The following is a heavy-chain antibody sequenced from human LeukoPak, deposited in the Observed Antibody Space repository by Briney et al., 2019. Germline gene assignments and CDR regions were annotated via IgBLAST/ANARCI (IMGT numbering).Heavy chain of an antibody. J-gene: IGHJ4*02. CDR3: TRTYSSSSIDY. D-gene: IGHD6-6*01. CDR1: GGGSISSYY. V-gene: IGHV4-59*01. CDR2: IFYTGST. Sequence: SETLSLTCSVSGGGSISSYYWSWIRQPPGKGLEWLGYIFYTGSTNYNPSLKSRVTMSIDTSKNQFSLKLSSVTAADTAVYYCTRTYSSSSIDYWGQGAVVTVSS.